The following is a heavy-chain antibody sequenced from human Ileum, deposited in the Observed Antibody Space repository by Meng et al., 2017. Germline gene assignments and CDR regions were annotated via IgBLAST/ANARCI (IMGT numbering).Heavy chain of an antibody. CDR3: ATGGSGYFNY. CDR2: INSDGSTT. Sequence: EVQLVESGGVLVQPGGSLRLSCAASGFTFSSYWMHWVRQAPGKGLVWVSRINSDGSTTNYADSLKGRFTISRDNAKNTLYLQMNSLRAEDTAVYYCATGGSGYFNYWGQGTLVTVSS. V-gene: IGHV3-74*01. CDR1: GFTFSSYW. D-gene: IGHD3-3*01. J-gene: IGHJ4*02.